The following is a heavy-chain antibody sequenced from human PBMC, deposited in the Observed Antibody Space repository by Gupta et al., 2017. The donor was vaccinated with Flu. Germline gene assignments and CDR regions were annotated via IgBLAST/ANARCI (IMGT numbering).Heavy chain of an antibody. D-gene: IGHD1-26*01. J-gene: IGHJ4*02. CDR2: ISAYNGNT. Sequence: GQGLEWMGWISAYNGNTNYAQKLQGRVTMTTDTSTSTAYMELRSLRSDDTAVYYCASTPSGATSVGGLDYWGQGTLVTVSS. V-gene: IGHV1-18*01. CDR3: ASTPSGATSVGGLDY.